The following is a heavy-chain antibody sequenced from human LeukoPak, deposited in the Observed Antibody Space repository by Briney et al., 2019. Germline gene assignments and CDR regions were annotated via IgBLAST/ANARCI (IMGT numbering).Heavy chain of an antibody. J-gene: IGHJ4*02. Sequence: ASVKVSCKASGYTFTSYDINWVRQATGQGLEWMGWMNPNSGNTGYAQKFQGRVTMTRNTSISTAYMELSSLRSEDTAVYYCARGGPFYSNYQRASLGYWGQGILVTVSS. D-gene: IGHD4-11*01. CDR1: GYTFTSYD. V-gene: IGHV1-8*01. CDR2: MNPNSGNT. CDR3: ARGGPFYSNYQRASLGY.